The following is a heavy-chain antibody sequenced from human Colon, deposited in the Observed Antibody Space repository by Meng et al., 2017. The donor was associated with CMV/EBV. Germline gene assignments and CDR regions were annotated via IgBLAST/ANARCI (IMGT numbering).Heavy chain of an antibody. D-gene: IGHD3-3*01. J-gene: IGHJ6*02. CDR1: GCSFSRHA. CDR3: AKALSVTMFGVTILDLAGYHSAMDV. CDR2: VSGGGGSI. Sequence: GGSLRLSCTASGCSFSRHAMSWVRRAPGKGLEWVSSVSGGGGSIHYGDSVKGRFTISRDNPKNTVYLQMTGLRAEDTAIYYCAKALSVTMFGVTILDLAGYHSAMDVWGQGTTVTVSS. V-gene: IGHV3-23*01.